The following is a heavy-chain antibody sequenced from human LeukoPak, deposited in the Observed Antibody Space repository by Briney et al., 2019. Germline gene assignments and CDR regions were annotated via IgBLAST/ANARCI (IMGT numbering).Heavy chain of an antibody. CDR2: INPNSGGT. CDR3: ARDISAGDYYYGMDV. CDR1: GYTFTGYY. Sequence: ASVTVSCKASGYTFTGYYMHWVRQAPGQGLEWMGWINPNSGGTNYAQKFQGRVTMTRDTSISTAYMELSRLRSDDTAVYYCARDISAGDYYYGMDVWGQGTTVTVSS. D-gene: IGHD1-14*01. J-gene: IGHJ6*02. V-gene: IGHV1-2*02.